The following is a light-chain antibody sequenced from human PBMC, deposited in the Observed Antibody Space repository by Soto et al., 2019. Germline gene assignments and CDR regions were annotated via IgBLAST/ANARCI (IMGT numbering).Light chain of an antibody. J-gene: IGLJ1*01. CDR2: GVT. Sequence: QSALTQPASVSGSPGQSITISCTGTSSDIGGHDDVSWYQQHPGKVPKLLLYGVTDRPSGVSDRFSGSKSGNTASLTISGLQAEDEADYYCCSYAGSYTYVFGSGTKLTVL. V-gene: IGLV2-14*03. CDR1: SSDIGGHDD. CDR3: CSYAGSYTYV.